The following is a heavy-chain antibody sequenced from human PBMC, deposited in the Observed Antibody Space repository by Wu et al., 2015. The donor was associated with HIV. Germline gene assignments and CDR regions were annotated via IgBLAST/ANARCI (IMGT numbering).Heavy chain of an antibody. Sequence: QVQLVQSGAEIKKPGSSVKVSCKASRDTFKRFAITWVRQAPGQGLECMGKITPVLGSTVYTQKFRDRVTITADESTSTSYMELSSLTSEDTAVYYCARNTDSVATSLYSLGVWGHGTTVTVSS. CDR3: ARNTDSVATSLYSLGV. CDR1: RDTFKRFA. J-gene: IGHJ6*02. CDR2: ITPVLGST. V-gene: IGHV1-69*11. D-gene: IGHD5-12*01.